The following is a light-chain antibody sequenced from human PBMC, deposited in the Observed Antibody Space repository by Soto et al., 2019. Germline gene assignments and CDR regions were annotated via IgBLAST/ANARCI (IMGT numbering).Light chain of an antibody. Sequence: EIVLTQSPGTLSLSPRERATLSCRASQSVSNNYLAWYQHRPGQAPRLLIYGASTRAPGIPDRFSGSGSGTDFTLTINRLEPEDFAVYYCQQYAASPRTFGQGTQVEV. CDR1: QSVSNNY. CDR3: QQYAASPRT. CDR2: GAS. J-gene: IGKJ1*01. V-gene: IGKV3-20*01.